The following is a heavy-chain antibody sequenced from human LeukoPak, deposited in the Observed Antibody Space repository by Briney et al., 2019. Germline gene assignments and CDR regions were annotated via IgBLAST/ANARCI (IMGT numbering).Heavy chain of an antibody. CDR2: ISGSGGST. D-gene: IGHD3-22*01. CDR3: AKVQYYYDSSGYYRY. V-gene: IGHV3-23*01. J-gene: IGHJ4*02. CDR1: GFTFSSYA. Sequence: GGSLRLSCAASGFTFSSYAMSWVRQAPGKGLECVSAISGSGGSTYYADSVKGRFTISRDNSKNTLYLQMNSLRAEDTAVYYCAKVQYYYDSSGYYRYWGQGTLVTVSS.